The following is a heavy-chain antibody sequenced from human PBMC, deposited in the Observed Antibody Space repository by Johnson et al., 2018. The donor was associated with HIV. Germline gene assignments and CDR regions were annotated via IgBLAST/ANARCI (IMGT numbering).Heavy chain of an antibody. CDR1: GFSVSRSY. CDR3: AKERAYIRTFDI. Sequence: VQLVESGGGLVQPGRSLRLSCVTSGFSVSRSYMNWVRQAPGKGLEWVSTLYIGGTSYYGDSVKGRFTISRDNSKNTLYLQMNSLRAEDTAVYYCAKERAYIRTFDIWGQGTLVTVSS. D-gene: IGHD5-18*01. J-gene: IGHJ3*02. CDR2: LYIGGTS. V-gene: IGHV3-66*02.